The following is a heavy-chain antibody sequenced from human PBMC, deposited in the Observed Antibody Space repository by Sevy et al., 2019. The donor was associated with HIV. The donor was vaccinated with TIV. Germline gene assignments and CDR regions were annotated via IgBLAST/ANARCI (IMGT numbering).Heavy chain of an antibody. Sequence: SETLSLTCTVSGGSISSSSYYWGWIRQPPGKGLEWIGSIYYSGSTYYNPSLKSRVTISVDTSKNQFSLKLSSVTAAGTAVYYCASELTGDNWFDPWGQGTLVTVSS. CDR1: GGSISSSSYY. J-gene: IGHJ5*02. CDR2: IYYSGST. V-gene: IGHV4-39*01. CDR3: ASELTGDNWFDP. D-gene: IGHD7-27*01.